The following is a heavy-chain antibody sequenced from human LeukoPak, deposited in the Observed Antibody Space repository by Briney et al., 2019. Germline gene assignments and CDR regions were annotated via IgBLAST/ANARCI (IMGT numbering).Heavy chain of an antibody. CDR2: IYYSGST. Sequence: SETLSLTCIVSGGSISSYYWSWIQQPPGKGLEWIGYIYYSGSTNYNPSLKSRVTISVDTSKNQFSLKLSSVTAADTAVYYCARHGAFLAVAGTNGMDVWGQGTTVTVSS. CDR3: ARHGAFLAVAGTNGMDV. D-gene: IGHD6-19*01. V-gene: IGHV4-59*08. CDR1: GGSISSYY. J-gene: IGHJ6*02.